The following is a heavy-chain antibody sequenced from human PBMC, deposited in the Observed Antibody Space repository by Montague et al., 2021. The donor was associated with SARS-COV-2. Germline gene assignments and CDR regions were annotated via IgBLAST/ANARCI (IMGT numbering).Heavy chain of an antibody. CDR2: INHSGST. Sequence: SETLSLTCAVYGGSFSGYYWSWIRQPPGKGLEWIGEINHSGSTKYNPSLKSRVSMSVDESWNQFSLRLTSVTAADTAIYYCARRGGGRSDLAYWGQGTLVTVSS. V-gene: IGHV4-34*01. D-gene: IGHD1-26*01. CDR3: ARRGGGRSDLAY. J-gene: IGHJ4*02. CDR1: GGSFSGYY.